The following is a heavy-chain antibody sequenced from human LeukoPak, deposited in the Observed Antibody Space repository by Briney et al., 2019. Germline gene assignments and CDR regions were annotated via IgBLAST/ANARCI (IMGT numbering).Heavy chain of an antibody. D-gene: IGHD3-22*01. Sequence: SVKVSCKASGGTFSSYAISWVRQAPGQGLEWMGGIIPIFGTANYAQKFQGRVTITTDESTSTAYMELSSLRSEDTAVYYCARHDYDSSGVFPHSSDYWGREPWSPSPQ. V-gene: IGHV1-69*05. J-gene: IGHJ4*02. CDR3: ARHDYDSSGVFPHSSDY. CDR1: GGTFSSYA. CDR2: IIPIFGTA.